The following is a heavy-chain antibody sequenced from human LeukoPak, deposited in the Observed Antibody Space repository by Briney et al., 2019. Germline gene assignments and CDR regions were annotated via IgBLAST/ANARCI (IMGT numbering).Heavy chain of an antibody. J-gene: IGHJ6*02. D-gene: IGHD3-10*01. V-gene: IGHV3-64D*06. Sequence: GGSLRLSCSASGFTFSSYAMHWVRQAPGKGLEYVSAISSNGGSTYYADSVKGRFTISRDNSMNTLYLQMSSLRAEDTAVYYCARDAGFGSGSYHDYYYGMDVWGQGTTVTVSS. CDR2: ISSNGGST. CDR3: ARDAGFGSGSYHDYYYGMDV. CDR1: GFTFSSYA.